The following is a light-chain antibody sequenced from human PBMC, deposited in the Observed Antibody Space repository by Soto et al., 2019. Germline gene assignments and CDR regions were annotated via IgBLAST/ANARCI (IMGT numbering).Light chain of an antibody. CDR1: SSDVGSYNY. Sequence: QSALTQPASVSGSPGQSITISCTGTSSDVGSYNYVSWYQQHPGKAPKVMIYEVDNRPSGISNRFSGSKSGNTASLTISGLQAEDEADYYCSSYTSSSTWVFGGGTKVTVL. CDR3: SSYTSSSTWV. CDR2: EVD. J-gene: IGLJ3*02. V-gene: IGLV2-14*01.